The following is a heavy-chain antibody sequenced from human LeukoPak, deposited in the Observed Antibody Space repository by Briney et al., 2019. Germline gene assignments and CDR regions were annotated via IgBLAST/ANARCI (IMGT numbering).Heavy chain of an antibody. Sequence: ASVKVSCKASGYTFTVSYMHWVRQAPGQGLEWMGWINPNSGGTNYAQKFQGRVTMTRDTSISTAYMELSRLRSDDTAVYYCARGSSWQWLGSLDYWGQGTLVTVSS. CDR3: ARGSSWQWLGSLDY. D-gene: IGHD6-19*01. V-gene: IGHV1-2*02. J-gene: IGHJ4*02. CDR2: INPNSGGT. CDR1: GYTFTVSY.